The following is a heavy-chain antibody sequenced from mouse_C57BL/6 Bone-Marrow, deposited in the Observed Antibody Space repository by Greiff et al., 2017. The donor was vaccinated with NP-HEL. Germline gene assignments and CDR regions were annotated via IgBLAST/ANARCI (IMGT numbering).Heavy chain of an antibody. CDR2: INPNNGGT. Sequence: EVKLQQSGPELVKPGASVKISCKASGYTFTDYYMNWVKQSHGKSLEWIGDINPNNGGTSYNQKLKGKATLTVDKSSSTAYMELRSLTSEDSAVYYCARSGYSNYVAWFAYWGQGTLVTVSA. CDR3: ARSGYSNYVAWFAY. V-gene: IGHV1-26*01. J-gene: IGHJ3*01. CDR1: GYTFTDYY. D-gene: IGHD2-5*01.